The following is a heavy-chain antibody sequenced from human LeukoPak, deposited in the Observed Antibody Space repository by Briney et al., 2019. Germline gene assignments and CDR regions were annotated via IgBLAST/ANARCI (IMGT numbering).Heavy chain of an antibody. V-gene: IGHV3-48*02. J-gene: IGHJ5*02. CDR2: IGGTHSNI. CDR1: GFTFSIYS. D-gene: IGHD3-3*01. Sequence: GGSLRLSCAASGFTFSIYSMNWVRQAPGKGLEWVSYIGGTHSNIYYADSVKGRFTISRDDAKNSLYLQMNSLRDEDTAVYYCARDLASLFTSWGREPLVTVSS. CDR3: ARDLASLFTS.